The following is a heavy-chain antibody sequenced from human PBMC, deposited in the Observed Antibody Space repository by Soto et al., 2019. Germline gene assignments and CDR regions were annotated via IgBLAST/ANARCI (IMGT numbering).Heavy chain of an antibody. J-gene: IGHJ4*02. CDR2: IYYSGST. CDR3: ANLGDCSNGVCYTDLAY. D-gene: IGHD2-8*01. CDR1: GGSISSYY. Sequence: SETLSLTCTVAGGSISSYYWSWIRQPPGKGLEWIGYIYYSGSTNYNPSLESRVTISVDNAKNSLDLQMNGLRAEDTALYYCANLGDCSNGVCYTDLAYRGQGTLVTVSS. V-gene: IGHV4-59*01.